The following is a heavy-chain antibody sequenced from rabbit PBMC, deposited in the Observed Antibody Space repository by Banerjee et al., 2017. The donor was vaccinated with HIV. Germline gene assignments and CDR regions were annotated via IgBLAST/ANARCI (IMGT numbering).Heavy chain of an antibody. CDR2: INTGSGAT. V-gene: IGHV1S45*01. J-gene: IGHJ6*01. CDR3: ARYTYTRGDFGV. CDR1: GFSFSSNYY. Sequence: QEQLVESGGGLVQPGGSLKLSCKASGFSFSSNYYMCWVRQAPGKGLEWIACINTGSGATYYASWAKGRFTISKTSSTTVTLQMTGLTAADTATYFCARYTYTRGDFGVRGPGTLVTVS. D-gene: IGHD1-1*01.